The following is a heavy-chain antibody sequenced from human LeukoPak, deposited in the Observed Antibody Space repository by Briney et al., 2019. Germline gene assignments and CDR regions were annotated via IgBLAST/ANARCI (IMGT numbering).Heavy chain of an antibody. CDR2: ISGSDGRT. CDR1: GFTFSSYG. V-gene: IGHV3-23*01. D-gene: IGHD2-2*01. Sequence: PGGSLRLSCAASGFTFSSYGMSWVRQAPGKGLEWVSTISGSDGRTYYADSVKGRFTISRDNAKNSLYLQMNSLRAEDTAVYYCTWGIVVVPAATAFDYWGQGTLVTVSS. J-gene: IGHJ4*02. CDR3: TWGIVVVPAATAFDY.